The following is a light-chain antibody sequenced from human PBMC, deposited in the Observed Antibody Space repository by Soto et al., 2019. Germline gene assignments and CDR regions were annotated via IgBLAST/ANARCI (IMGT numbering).Light chain of an antibody. Sequence: DIQMTHSPSSLSASVGDTVTITCRASQGINNFLAWFQQKPGKAPKSLIYGASNLQSGVPSKFSGSGSDTGFTLTISSLQPEDSATYFCQQYHSYPVTFGGGTKVEIK. CDR1: QGINNF. V-gene: IGKV1-16*02. CDR3: QQYHSYPVT. CDR2: GAS. J-gene: IGKJ4*01.